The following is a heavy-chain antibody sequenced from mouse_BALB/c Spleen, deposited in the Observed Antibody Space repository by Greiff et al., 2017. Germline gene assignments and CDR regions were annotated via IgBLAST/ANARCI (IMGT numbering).Heavy chain of an antibody. CDR1: GYTFTDTY. CDR2: IYPGSGNT. Sequence: VQLQQSGAKLARPGASVKLSCKASGYTFTDTYINWVKQRPGQGLEWIGEIYPGSGNTYYNEKFKGKATLTADKSSSTAYMQLSSLTSEDSAVYYCAREGFTTALYAMDYWGQGTSVTVSS. J-gene: IGHJ4*01. D-gene: IGHD1-2*01. CDR3: AREGFTTALYAMDY. V-gene: IGHV1-77*01.